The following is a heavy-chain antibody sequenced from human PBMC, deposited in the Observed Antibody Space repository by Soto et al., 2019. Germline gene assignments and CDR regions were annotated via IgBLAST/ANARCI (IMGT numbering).Heavy chain of an antibody. D-gene: IGHD2-15*01. Sequence: QIQLEQSRPELRKPGASVKVSCKASGYIFSNFGISWVRQAPGQGLEWMGWISGYNDNTNYAQKYQDRRRMTTDISTGTAYMELTTLISEDTAVYYCAKDAGSWFYYFYGMDVWGQGTTVTVSS. J-gene: IGHJ6*02. CDR1: GYIFSNFG. V-gene: IGHV1-18*01. CDR3: AKDAGSWFYYFYGMDV. CDR2: ISGYNDNT.